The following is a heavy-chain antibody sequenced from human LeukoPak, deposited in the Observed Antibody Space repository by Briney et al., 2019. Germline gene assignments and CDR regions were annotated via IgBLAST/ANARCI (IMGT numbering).Heavy chain of an antibody. D-gene: IGHD6-19*01. V-gene: IGHV3-21*01. Sequence: GGSLRLSCAASGFTFSSYSMNWVRQAPGKGLEWASSISSSSSYIYYADSVKGRFTISRDNAKNSLYLQMNSLRAEDTAVYYCARAQVAGTVDYWGQGTLVTVSS. CDR3: ARAQVAGTVDY. CDR1: GFTFSSYS. J-gene: IGHJ4*02. CDR2: ISSSSSYI.